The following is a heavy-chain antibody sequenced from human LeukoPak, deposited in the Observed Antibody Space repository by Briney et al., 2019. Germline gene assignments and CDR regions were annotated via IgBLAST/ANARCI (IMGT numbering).Heavy chain of an antibody. CDR2: ITSSSGYI. CDR1: GFTFSTFG. Sequence: PGGSLRLSCAASGFTFSTFGMNWVRQAPGKGLEWVSSITSSSGYIFYADSVKGRFTISRDNAKNSLYLQMNSLRAEDTAVYYCATVNFYYYYMDVWGKGTTVTVTS. J-gene: IGHJ6*03. CDR3: ATVNFYYYYMDV. V-gene: IGHV3-21*04.